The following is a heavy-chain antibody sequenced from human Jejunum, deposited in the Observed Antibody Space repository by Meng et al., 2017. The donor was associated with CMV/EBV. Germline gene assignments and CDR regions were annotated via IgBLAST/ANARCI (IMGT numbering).Heavy chain of an antibody. CDR2: ISPYTGNT. D-gene: IGHD2/OR15-2a*01. J-gene: IGHJ1*01. V-gene: IGHV1-18*01. CDR3: ARDNYLEEYFQH. Sequence: QVQLVQSGAEVKKAGASVKGSCKASGYDFIDYGISWVRQAPGQGLEWMGWISPYTGNTNQAQKFQGRVTMTTDTSTSTAYMDLRSLRSDDTAVYYCARDNYLEEYFQHWGQGTLVTVSS. CDR1: GYDFIDYG.